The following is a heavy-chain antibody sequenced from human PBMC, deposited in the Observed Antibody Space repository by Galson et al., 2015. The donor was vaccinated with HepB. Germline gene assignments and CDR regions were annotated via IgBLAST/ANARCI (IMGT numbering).Heavy chain of an antibody. D-gene: IGHD5-18*01. CDR1: GYTFTSYG. J-gene: IGHJ4*02. CDR2: ISAYNGDT. Sequence: SVKVSCKASGYTFTSYGISWVRQAPGQGLEWMGWISAYNGDTNYAQKLQGRVTMTTDTSTSTAYMELRSLRSDDTAVYYCARDMTKGGYSYTIRDYWGQGTLVTVSS. V-gene: IGHV1-18*01. CDR3: ARDMTKGGYSYTIRDY.